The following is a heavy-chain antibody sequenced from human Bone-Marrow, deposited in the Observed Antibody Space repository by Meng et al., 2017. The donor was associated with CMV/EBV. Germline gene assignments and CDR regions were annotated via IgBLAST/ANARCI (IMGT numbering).Heavy chain of an antibody. CDR2: ISSSGSTI. V-gene: IGHV3-48*04. Sequence: GESLKISCAASGFSFSSYTIHWVRQAPGKGLEWVSYISSSGSTIYYADSVKGRFTISRDNAKNSLYLQMTSLRAEDTAVYYCAREVASAGPAFDYWGQGTLVTVSS. CDR1: GFSFSSYT. D-gene: IGHD6-13*01. CDR3: AREVASAGPAFDY. J-gene: IGHJ4*02.